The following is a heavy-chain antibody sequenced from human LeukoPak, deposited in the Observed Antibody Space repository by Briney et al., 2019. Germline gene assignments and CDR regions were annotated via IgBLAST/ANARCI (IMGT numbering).Heavy chain of an antibody. Sequence: PGRSLRLSCAAAGFTFSSYGMPWVRQAPGKGLEWVAFIWYDGSNKYYADSVKGRFTISRDNSKNTLYLQMNSLRAEDTAVYYCARTPRWLQYYYFDYWGQETLVTVSS. J-gene: IGHJ4*02. CDR1: GFTFSSYG. D-gene: IGHD5-24*01. CDR3: ARTPRWLQYYYFDY. V-gene: IGHV3-33*01. CDR2: IWYDGSNK.